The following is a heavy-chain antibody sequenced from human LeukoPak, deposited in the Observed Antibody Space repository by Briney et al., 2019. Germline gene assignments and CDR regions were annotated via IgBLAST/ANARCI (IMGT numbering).Heavy chain of an antibody. Sequence: PSETLSLTXTVSGGSVSDYYWSWIRQPAGKGLQWIGRINTSGSTNYNPSLKSRVTMSEDMSRNQFFLKVSSVTAADTAVYYCARSGRDGYNPHFDFWGQGTLVTVSS. D-gene: IGHD5-24*01. CDR1: GGSVSDYY. CDR2: INTSGST. V-gene: IGHV4-4*07. CDR3: ARSGRDGYNPHFDF. J-gene: IGHJ4*02.